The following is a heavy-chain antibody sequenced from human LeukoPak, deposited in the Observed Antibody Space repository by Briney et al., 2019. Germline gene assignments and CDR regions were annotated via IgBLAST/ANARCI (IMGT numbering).Heavy chain of an antibody. J-gene: IGHJ4*02. CDR2: IGSGSSFI. V-gene: IGHV3-21*01. Sequence: GGSLRLSCAASGFTFSTYSMNWVRQAPGKGLEWVSSIGSGSSFIYYADSVKGRFTISRDNAKNSLFLQMNSLRAEDTAVYYCARESSGYFYWGQGTLVTVSS. D-gene: IGHD3-22*01. CDR3: ARESSGYFY. CDR1: GFTFSTYS.